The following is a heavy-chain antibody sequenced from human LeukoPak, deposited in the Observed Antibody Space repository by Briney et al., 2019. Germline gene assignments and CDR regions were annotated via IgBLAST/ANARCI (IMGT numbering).Heavy chain of an antibody. J-gene: IGHJ2*01. D-gene: IGHD4/OR15-4a*01. CDR3: ARGGSDYVNWYFDL. CDR1: GGSISSGDYY. V-gene: IGHV4-30-4*08. CDR2: IYYSGST. Sequence: SETLSLTCTVSGGSISSGDYYWSWIRQPPGKGLEWIGYIYYSGSTYYNPSLKSRVTISVDTSKNQFSLNLRSVTAADTAVYYCARGGSDYVNWYFDLWGRGTLVTVSS.